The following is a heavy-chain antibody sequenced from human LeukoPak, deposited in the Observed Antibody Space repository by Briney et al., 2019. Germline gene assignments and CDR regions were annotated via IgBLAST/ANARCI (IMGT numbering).Heavy chain of an antibody. CDR2: MRYDGSNK. J-gene: IGHJ5*02. CDR3: AKDGLVVVPAAPLGWFDP. V-gene: IGHV3-30*02. CDR1: GFTFSSYG. Sequence: GGSLRLSCAASGFTFSSYGMHWVRQAPGKGLEWVAFMRYDGSNKYYADSVKGRFTVSRDNSKNTLYLQMNGLRAEDTAVYYCAKDGLVVVPAAPLGWFDPWGQGTLVTVSS. D-gene: IGHD2-2*01.